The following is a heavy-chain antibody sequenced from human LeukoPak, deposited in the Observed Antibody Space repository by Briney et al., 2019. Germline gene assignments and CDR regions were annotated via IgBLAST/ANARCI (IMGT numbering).Heavy chain of an antibody. V-gene: IGHV6-1*01. J-gene: IGHJ6*02. CDR3: ARDYYYGMDV. Sequence: SQTLSLTCAISGDSVSSYRTAWNWIRQSPSRGLEWLGRTYYRSKWYNDYAVSVKSRITINPDTSKNQFFLQLTSVTPDDTAVYYCARDYYYGMDVWGQGTTVTVSS. CDR2: TYYRSKWYN. CDR1: GDSVSSYRTA.